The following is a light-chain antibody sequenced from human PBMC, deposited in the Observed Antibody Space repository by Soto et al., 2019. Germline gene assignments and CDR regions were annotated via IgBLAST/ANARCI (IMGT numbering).Light chain of an antibody. CDR2: YVT. J-gene: IGLJ2*01. V-gene: IGLV2-14*01. CDR1: SNDVGAYHY. Sequence: QSALAQPASVSGSPGQSIIISCTGTSNDVGAYHYVSWYQQHPGKAPKLMIYYVTSRPSGISSRFSGSKSANTASLTISGLQAEDEADYYCSSYTRSSTVLFGGGTKLTVI. CDR3: SSYTRSSTVL.